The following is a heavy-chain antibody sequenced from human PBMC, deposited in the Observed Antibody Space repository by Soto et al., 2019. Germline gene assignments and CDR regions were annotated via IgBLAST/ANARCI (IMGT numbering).Heavy chain of an antibody. CDR1: GGTFSSYT. D-gene: IGHD2-15*01. CDR3: ARGGGGSPHDY. Sequence: QVQLVQSGAEVKKPGSSVKVSCKASGGTFSSYTISWVRQAPGQGLEWMGRIIPILGIANYAQKFQGRVTITADKSTSTAYKELSSLRSADTAVYDCARGGGGSPHDYTGQGTLVTVSS. CDR2: IIPILGIA. V-gene: IGHV1-69*02. J-gene: IGHJ4*02.